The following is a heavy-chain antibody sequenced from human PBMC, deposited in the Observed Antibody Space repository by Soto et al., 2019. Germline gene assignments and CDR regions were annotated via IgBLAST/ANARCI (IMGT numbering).Heavy chain of an antibody. CDR2: IYYSGST. V-gene: IGHV4-30-4*01. CDR3: ARALLGQYDFWSGYYTGSFDY. J-gene: IGHJ4*02. Sequence: SETLSLTCTVSGGSITSGDNYWSWIRQPPGKGLEWIGYIYYSGSTYYNPSLKSRVTISVDTSKNQFSLKLSSVTAADTAVYYCARALLGQYDFWSGYYTGSFDYWGQGTLVTVSS. D-gene: IGHD3-3*01. CDR1: GGSITSGDNY.